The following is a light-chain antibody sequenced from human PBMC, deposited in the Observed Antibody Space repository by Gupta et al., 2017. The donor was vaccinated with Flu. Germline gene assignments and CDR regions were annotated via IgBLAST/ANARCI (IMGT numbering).Light chain of an antibody. Sequence: DIVMTQSPDSLAVSLGERATLNCKSSQSVLYSSNNQNYLAWYLQKPGQPPKLLIYWASTRESGVPDRFSGSGSGTDFTLTITSLQAEDVAVYYCQQYHSAPWTFGQGTKVEIK. CDR1: QSVLYSSNNQNY. CDR2: WAS. CDR3: QQYHSAPWT. V-gene: IGKV4-1*01. J-gene: IGKJ1*01.